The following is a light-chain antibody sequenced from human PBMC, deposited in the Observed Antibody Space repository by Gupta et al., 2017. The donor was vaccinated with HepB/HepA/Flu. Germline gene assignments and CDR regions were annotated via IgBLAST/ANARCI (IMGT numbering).Light chain of an antibody. CDR1: ALPRQY. Sequence: SYELTQPPSVSVSPGQTARITCSGDALPRQYTYWYQQRPGQAPVVIMFKDIERPSGISERFPGSSSGTIATLTITGVQAEDEADYYCQSPDSSGSHWVFGGGTKLTVL. CDR3: QSPDSSGSHWV. V-gene: IGLV3-25*03. J-gene: IGLJ3*02. CDR2: KDI.